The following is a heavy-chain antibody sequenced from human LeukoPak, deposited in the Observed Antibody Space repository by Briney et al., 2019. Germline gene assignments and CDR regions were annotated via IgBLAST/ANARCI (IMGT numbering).Heavy chain of an antibody. Sequence: GGSLRLSCTASRFTFRTYAMNWVRQAPGKGLEWLSGISGSGNGTYYADSVKGRFTISRDNSKNVVYLQMNSLTVEDAATYYCAKRTVSAFDSWGQGTLLIVSS. CDR3: AKRTVSAFDS. V-gene: IGHV3-23*01. J-gene: IGHJ4*02. D-gene: IGHD6-19*01. CDR1: RFTFRTYA. CDR2: ISGSGNGT.